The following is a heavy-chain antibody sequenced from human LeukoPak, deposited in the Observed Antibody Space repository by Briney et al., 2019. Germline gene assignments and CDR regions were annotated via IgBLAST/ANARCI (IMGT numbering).Heavy chain of an antibody. V-gene: IGHV3-30*02. Sequence: GGSLRLSCAASGFIFSNYGMHWVRQAPGKGLEWVAFIRYDGNNKYYADSVKGRFTISRDNSKNTLYLQMNSLRAEDTAVYYCAKDEDDSSGYYYEPYFDYWGQGTLVTVSS. CDR1: GFIFSNYG. CDR2: IRYDGNNK. D-gene: IGHD3-22*01. CDR3: AKDEDDSSGYYYEPYFDY. J-gene: IGHJ4*02.